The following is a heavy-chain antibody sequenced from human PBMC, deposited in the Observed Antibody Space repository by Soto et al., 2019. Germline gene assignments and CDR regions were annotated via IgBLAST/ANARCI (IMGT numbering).Heavy chain of an antibody. D-gene: IGHD2-2*02. CDR2: INHSGST. V-gene: IGHV4-34*01. CDR3: ARWGEDIVVVPAAIRPYFDL. Sequence: QVQLQQWGAGLLKPSETLSLTCAVYGGSFSGYYWSWIRQPPGKGLEWIGEINHSGSTNYNPSLNSRVTIAVDTSKNHFSLKLSSVTAADTAVYYCARWGEDIVVVPAAIRPYFDLWGRGTLVTVSS. CDR1: GGSFSGYY. J-gene: IGHJ2*01.